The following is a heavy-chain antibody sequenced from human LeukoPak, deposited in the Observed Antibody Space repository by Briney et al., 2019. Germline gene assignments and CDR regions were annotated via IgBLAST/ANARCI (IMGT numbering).Heavy chain of an antibody. CDR1: GFTLRNNA. CDR3: VKDFRDGLGFFDY. V-gene: IGHV3-64D*06. D-gene: IGHD5-24*01. CDR2: ISPNGGTT. Sequence: GGSLRLSCSASGFTLRNNAVHWVRQAPGRGLEHVSAISPNGGTTYYADSVRGRFTISRDNSKNILYLQMTSLRAEDTAVYYCVKDFRDGLGFFDYWGQGTLVTVSS. J-gene: IGHJ4*02.